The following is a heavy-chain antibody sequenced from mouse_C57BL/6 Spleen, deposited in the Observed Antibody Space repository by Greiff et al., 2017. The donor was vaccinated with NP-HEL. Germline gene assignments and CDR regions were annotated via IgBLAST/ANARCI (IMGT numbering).Heavy chain of an antibody. Sequence: VQLQQPGAELVKPGASVTLSCKASGYTFTSYWMHWVKQRPGRGLEWIGRIDPNSGGTKYKEKFKSKATLTVNKPSSPAYMQLSSLTSEDSAVYYCARWDYSNYGWGQGTLVTVSA. D-gene: IGHD2-5*01. J-gene: IGHJ3*01. V-gene: IGHV1-72*01. CDR1: GYTFTSYW. CDR3: ARWDYSNYG. CDR2: IDPNSGGT.